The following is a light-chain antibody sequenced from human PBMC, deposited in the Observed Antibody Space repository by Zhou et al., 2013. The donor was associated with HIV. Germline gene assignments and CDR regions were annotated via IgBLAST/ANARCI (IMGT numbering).Light chain of an antibody. J-gene: IGKJ1*01. CDR2: DAS. CDR3: QQYGSSP. CDR1: QSVRSY. V-gene: IGKV3-20*01. Sequence: EIVLTQSPGTLSLFPGERATLSCRASQSVRSYLAWYQQKPGQAPRLLIHDASNRATGVPARFSGSGSGTDFTLTISRLEPEDFAVYYCQQYGSSPFGQGTKVEIK.